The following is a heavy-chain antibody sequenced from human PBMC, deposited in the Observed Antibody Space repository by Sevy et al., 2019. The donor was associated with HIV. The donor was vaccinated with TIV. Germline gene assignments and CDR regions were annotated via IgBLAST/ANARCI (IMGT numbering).Heavy chain of an antibody. D-gene: IGHD6-6*01. J-gene: IGHJ4*02. CDR2: ISYHGRNQ. V-gene: IGHV3-30*04. CDR3: ARRQFVLPFDY. CDR1: GFTFSDYA. Sequence: GGSLRLSCAASGFTFSDYAIHWVRQAPGKGLEWLAVISYHGRNQFYADSVRGRFTISRDDSKNTVYLQMNSLRPDDTAVYYCARRQFVLPFDYWGQGTLVTVSS.